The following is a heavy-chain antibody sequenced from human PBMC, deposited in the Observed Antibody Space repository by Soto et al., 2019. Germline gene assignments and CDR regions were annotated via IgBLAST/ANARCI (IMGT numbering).Heavy chain of an antibody. J-gene: IGHJ4*02. CDR2: IIGVFPTT. CDR3: AIVCTPLSCAFTYGDEGPFDY. Sequence: QVQLVQSGAEVKKPGSSVKVSCKTSGGSQATSWVRHAPGHGPEWLGGIIGVFPTTNKAEKFEGRVTITADKSSGTAYMELRSLTSVETAVYYWAIVCTPLSCAFTYGDEGPFDYWCQGMLVIVSS. CDR1: GGSQA. V-gene: IGHV1-69*06. D-gene: IGHD2-21*02.